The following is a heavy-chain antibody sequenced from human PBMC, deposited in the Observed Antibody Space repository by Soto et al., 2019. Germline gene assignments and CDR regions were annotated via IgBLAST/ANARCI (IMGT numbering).Heavy chain of an antibody. D-gene: IGHD6-19*01. J-gene: IGHJ6*02. CDR2: IYTSGTS. V-gene: IGHV4-4*07. CDR1: GGSISSYY. Sequence: SETLSLTCTVSGGSISSYYWSWIRQPAGKGLEWIGRIYTSGTSNNNPSLKSRGTMSVDTSKNQFSQKLSSVTAADTSVYYWARDARSSGWEDYSYGMDVWGQGTTVTVSS. CDR3: ARDARSSGWEDYSYGMDV.